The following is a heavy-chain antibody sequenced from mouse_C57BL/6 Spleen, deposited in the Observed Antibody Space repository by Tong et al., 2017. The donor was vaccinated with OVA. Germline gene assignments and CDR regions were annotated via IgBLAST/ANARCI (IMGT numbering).Heavy chain of an antibody. CDR1: GYTFTSYG. CDR2: IYPGDGDT. D-gene: IGHD1-1*01. V-gene: IGHV1-80*01. CDR3: ARRACGSSWDDYCDV. J-gene: IGHJ1*03. Sequence: VQLQESGAELARPGASVKLSCKASGYTFTSYGISWVKQRPGKGLEWIGQIYPGDGDTNYNGKFKGKATLTADKSFSTGYMHLRSLNSGGSAVDFYARRACGSSWDDYCDVWGIGTTVRVSS.